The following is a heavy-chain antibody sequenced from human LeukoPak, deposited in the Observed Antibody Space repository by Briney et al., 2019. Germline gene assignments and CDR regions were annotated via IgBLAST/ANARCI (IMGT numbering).Heavy chain of an antibody. CDR1: GFTFSSYG. Sequence: GGSLRLSCAASGFTFSSYGMHWVRQAPGKGLEWVAFIRYDGSNKYYADSVKGRFTISRDNSKNTLYLQMNSLRAEDTAVYYCAKAEQQLTYYYYMDVWGKGTTVTISS. V-gene: IGHV3-30*02. CDR3: AKAEQQLTYYYYMDV. J-gene: IGHJ6*03. D-gene: IGHD6-13*01. CDR2: IRYDGSNK.